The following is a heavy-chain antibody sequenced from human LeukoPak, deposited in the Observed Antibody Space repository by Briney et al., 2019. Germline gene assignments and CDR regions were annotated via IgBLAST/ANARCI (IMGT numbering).Heavy chain of an antibody. J-gene: IGHJ4*02. Sequence: GGSLRLSCAASGFTFSSYSMNWVRQAPGKGLEWVTSISSSSSYIYYADSVKGRFTISRDNAKNSLYLQMNSLRAEDTAVYYCARSIAAAAPDSWGQGTLVTASS. CDR1: GFTFSSYS. V-gene: IGHV3-21*01. CDR3: ARSIAAAAPDS. CDR2: ISSSSSYI. D-gene: IGHD6-13*01.